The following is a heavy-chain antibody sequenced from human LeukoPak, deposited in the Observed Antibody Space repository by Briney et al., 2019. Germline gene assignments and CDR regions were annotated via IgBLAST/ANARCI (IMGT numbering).Heavy chain of an antibody. CDR2: ISDTSSTI. V-gene: IGHV3-48*01. D-gene: IGHD3-10*01. J-gene: IGHJ4*02. CDR3: ARDGTGGVNYFGAGSYDS. CDR1: GFTLSGYS. Sequence: PSGSLRLTCVASGFTLSGYSRNWIRQAPGKGLEWISYISDTSSTIYYTYSVRGRFTIFEATSNHSLQLQINVPEVDDTALYYAARDGTGGVNYFGAGSYDSWGQGTLVVVSS.